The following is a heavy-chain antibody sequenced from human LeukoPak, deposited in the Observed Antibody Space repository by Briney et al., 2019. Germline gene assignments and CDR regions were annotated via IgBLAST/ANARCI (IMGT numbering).Heavy chain of an antibody. V-gene: IGHV3-23*01. CDR1: GFTFSSYA. J-gene: IGHJ4*02. D-gene: IGHD3-3*01. CDR3: AKDGELRLRYDFWSGYPFDY. Sequence: GGSLRLSCAASGFTFSSYAMSWVRQAPGEGLEWVSAISGGGGSTYYADSVKGRFTISRDNSKNTLYLQMNSLRAEDTAVYYCAKDGELRLRYDFWSGYPFDYWGQGTLVTVSS. CDR2: ISGGGGST.